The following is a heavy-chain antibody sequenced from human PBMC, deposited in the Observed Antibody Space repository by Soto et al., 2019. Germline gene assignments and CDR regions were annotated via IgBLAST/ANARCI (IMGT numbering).Heavy chain of an antibody. CDR2: IIPIFGTA. CDR3: AKLWFGDTGFEMTQYYFDY. CDR1: GGTFSSYA. V-gene: IGHV1-69*13. Sequence: ASVKVSCKASGGTFSSYAISWVRQAPGQGLEWMGGIIPIFGTANYAQKFQGRVTITADESTSTAYMELSSLRSEDTAVYYCAKLWFGDTGFEMTQYYFDYWGQGTLVTVSS. J-gene: IGHJ4*02. D-gene: IGHD3-10*01.